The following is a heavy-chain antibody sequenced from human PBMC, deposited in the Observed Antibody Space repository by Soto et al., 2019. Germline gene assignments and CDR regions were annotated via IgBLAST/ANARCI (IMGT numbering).Heavy chain of an antibody. CDR2: ISGLHGKT. J-gene: IGHJ6*02. V-gene: IGHV1-18*04. CDR1: GYTFSTHG. Sequence: QVHLVQSGNEVKKSGASVKVSCKASGYTFSTHGVSWVRQAPGRGLEWMGWISGLHGKTNYAQGFQGRVTMTMDTSTTTAYMELRSLKYDDTAVYYCARVVPMTMDVWGQGTAVTAS. CDR3: ARVVPMTMDV.